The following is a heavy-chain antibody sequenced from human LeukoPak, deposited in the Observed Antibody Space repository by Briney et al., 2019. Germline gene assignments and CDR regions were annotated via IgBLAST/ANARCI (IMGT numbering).Heavy chain of an antibody. CDR1: GLTFSNYA. Sequence: GGSLRLSCVASGLTFSNYAMTWVRQAPGKGLEWVSGISGSGTTTFYAESVKGRFTISRDNAKNSLYLQMNSLRAEDAAVYYCARDLYSSSWFAFDYWGQGTLVTVSS. CDR3: ARDLYSSSWFAFDY. CDR2: ISGSGTTT. J-gene: IGHJ4*02. D-gene: IGHD6-13*01. V-gene: IGHV3-23*01.